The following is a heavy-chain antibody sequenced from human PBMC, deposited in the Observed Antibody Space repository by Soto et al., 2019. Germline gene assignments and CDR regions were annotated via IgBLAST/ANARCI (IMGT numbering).Heavy chain of an antibody. D-gene: IGHD2-15*01. V-gene: IGHV4-34*01. CDR3: ARGWDGFWLLAATSYYYGMDV. Sequence: SETLSLTCAVYGGSFSGYYWSWIRQPPGKGLEWIGEINHSGSTNYNPSLKSRVTISVDTSKNQFSLKLSSVTAADTAVYYCARGWDGFWLLAATSYYYGMDVWGQGTTVTVSS. J-gene: IGHJ6*02. CDR2: INHSGST. CDR1: GGSFSGYY.